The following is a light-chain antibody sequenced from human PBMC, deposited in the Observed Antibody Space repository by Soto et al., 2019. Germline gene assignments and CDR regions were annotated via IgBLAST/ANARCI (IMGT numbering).Light chain of an antibody. CDR2: AAS. CDR1: QSVSSSY. V-gene: IGKV3-20*01. CDR3: QQYGSLPWP. Sequence: EIVLTQSPGTLSLSPGERATLSCRASQSVSSSYLAWFQQKPCQAPRLHIYAASSRATGIPDRFSGSGSGTHFTLTISRQEPEDFAVYYCQQYGSLPWPFRQGTKVEIK. J-gene: IGKJ1*01.